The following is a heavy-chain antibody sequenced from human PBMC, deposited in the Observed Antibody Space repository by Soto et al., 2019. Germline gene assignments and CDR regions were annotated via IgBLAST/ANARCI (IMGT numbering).Heavy chain of an antibody. CDR1: GFTVSSHY. J-gene: IGHJ2*01. CDR3: ARDYYGGNSRYFDL. D-gene: IGHD2-21*02. CDR2: IYSGGST. Sequence: EVQLVESGGGLVQPGGSLRLSCAASGFTVSSHYMSWVRQAPGKGLEWVSVIYSGGSTYSTDSVKGRFTNSRDNSKNTLFLQMSSLRAEDTAVYYWARDYYGGNSRYFDLWGRGTLVTVSS. V-gene: IGHV3-66*01.